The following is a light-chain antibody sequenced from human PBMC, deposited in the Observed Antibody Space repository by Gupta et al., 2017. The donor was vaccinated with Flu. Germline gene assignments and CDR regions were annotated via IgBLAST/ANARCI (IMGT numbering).Light chain of an antibody. V-gene: IGLV2-11*01. CDR3: CSYAGTKSRYV. CDR1: SSDGGAYNY. J-gene: IGLJ1*01. Sequence: QAALTQPRAGSGSLGQSVTIPFTGASSDGGAYNYVSWYQQHPGKAPNLIFYDFSQRPSGVPDRFSASKSGTTAAITITGLQAVDEADYHCCSYAGTKSRYVFGAGTRVTVL. CDR2: DFS.